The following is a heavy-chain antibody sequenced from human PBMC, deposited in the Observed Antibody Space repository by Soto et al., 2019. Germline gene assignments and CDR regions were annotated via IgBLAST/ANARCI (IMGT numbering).Heavy chain of an antibody. CDR3: ASSPGSLAGDY. V-gene: IGHV4-4*02. CDR1: GGSISSSTW. Sequence: PSETLSLTCTVSGGSISSSTWWSWVRQPPGRGLEWIGEIYHSGSTNYNPSLKSRVTFSVDKSKHQFSLNLSSGTAADTAVYYCASSPGSLAGDYWGLGTLVTVSS. D-gene: IGHD2-15*01. CDR2: IYHSGST. J-gene: IGHJ4*02.